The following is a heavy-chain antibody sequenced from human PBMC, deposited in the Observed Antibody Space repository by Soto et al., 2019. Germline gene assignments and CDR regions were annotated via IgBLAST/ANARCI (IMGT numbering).Heavy chain of an antibody. CDR3: ERVNPGYSYVNY. V-gene: IGHV3-74*01. CDR2: INSDGSTT. D-gene: IGHD5-18*01. J-gene: IGHJ4*02. CDR1: GFTFSSYW. Sequence: EVQLVESGGGLVQPGGSLRLSCAASGFTFSSYWMLWVRQAPGKGLVWVSRINSDGSTTSYADSVKGRITISRDNAKNTLYLQMNSLRAEDTAVYYCERVNPGYSYVNYWGQGTLVTVSS.